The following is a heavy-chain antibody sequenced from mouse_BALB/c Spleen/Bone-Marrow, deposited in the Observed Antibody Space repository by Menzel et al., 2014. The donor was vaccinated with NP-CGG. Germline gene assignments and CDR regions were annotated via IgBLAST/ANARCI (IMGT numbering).Heavy chain of an antibody. J-gene: IGHJ4*01. CDR1: GHAFTNYL. V-gene: IGHV1-54*01. Sequence: VQLQQSGAELVRPGTSVKVSCKASGHAFTNYLLEWVKQRPGQGLEWIGVINPGSGGTKYNEKFKGKATLTVDKSSSTAYMQLSSLTSDDSAVYFCARRNRDYYAKDYWGQGTSVTVSS. CDR2: INPGSGGT. CDR3: ARRNRDYYAKDY.